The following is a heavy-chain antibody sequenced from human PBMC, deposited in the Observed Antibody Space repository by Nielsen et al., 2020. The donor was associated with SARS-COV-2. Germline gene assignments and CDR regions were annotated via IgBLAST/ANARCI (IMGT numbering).Heavy chain of an antibody. D-gene: IGHD2-2*01. J-gene: IGHJ6*02. Sequence: VRQAPGKGLEWVSAISGSGGSTYYVDSVKGRFTISRDNAKNSLYLQMNSLRAEDTAVYYCARSIVVPAASPGYYYGMDVWGQGTTVTVSS. V-gene: IGHV3-23*01. CDR3: ARSIVVPAASPGYYYGMDV. CDR2: ISGSGGST.